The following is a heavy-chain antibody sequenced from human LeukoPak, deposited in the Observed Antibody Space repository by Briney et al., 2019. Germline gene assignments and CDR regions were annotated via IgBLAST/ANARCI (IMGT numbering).Heavy chain of an antibody. CDR1: GFSFTNYG. D-gene: IGHD2-2*01. Sequence: GGSLRLSCTASGFSFTNYGMHWVRQAPGKGLEWVAFIRYDGGKTHYVDSVKGRFTVSRGNSNKTLYLQMNGLRAEDTAVYFCWGSAPDFRITSSHTDGHNRYMDVWGKGTTVTVTS. CDR2: IRYDGGKT. J-gene: IGHJ6*03. CDR3: WGSAPDFRITSSHTDGHNRYMDV. V-gene: IGHV3-30*02.